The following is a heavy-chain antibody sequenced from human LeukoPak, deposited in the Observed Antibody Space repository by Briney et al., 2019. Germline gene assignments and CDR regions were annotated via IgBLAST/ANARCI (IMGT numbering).Heavy chain of an antibody. Sequence: GGSLRLSCEASGFTFSRYWMHWVRQAPGKGLVWVSRINSDGSRTTYADSVKGRFTISRDDAKNTPFLQMNSLRAEDTAVYYCAKDVRGVIAPTFDYWGQGTLVTVSS. CDR3: AKDVRGVIAPTFDY. J-gene: IGHJ4*02. V-gene: IGHV3-74*01. CDR1: GFTFSRYW. CDR2: INSDGSRT. D-gene: IGHD3-10*02.